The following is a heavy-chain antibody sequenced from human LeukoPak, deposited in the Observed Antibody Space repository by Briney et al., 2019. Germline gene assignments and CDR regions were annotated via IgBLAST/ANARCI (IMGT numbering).Heavy chain of an antibody. Sequence: SETLSLTCTVSGGSISSYYWSWIRQPPGKGLEWIGYIYYSGSTNYNPSLKSRVTISVDTSKNQFSLKLSSVTAADTAVYYCARGRRLGAYCGGDCYRYYFDYWGQGTLVTVSS. V-gene: IGHV4-59*12. CDR3: ARGRRLGAYCGGDCYRYYFDY. J-gene: IGHJ4*02. CDR1: GGSISSYY. CDR2: IYYSGST. D-gene: IGHD2-21*02.